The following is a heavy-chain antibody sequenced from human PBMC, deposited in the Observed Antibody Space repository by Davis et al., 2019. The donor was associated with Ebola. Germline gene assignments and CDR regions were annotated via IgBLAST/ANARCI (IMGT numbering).Heavy chain of an antibody. CDR2: ISYDGSNK. Sequence: GESLKISCAASGFPFSSYAMHWVRQAPGKGLEWVAVISYDGSNKYYADSVKGRFTISRDNSKNTLYLQMNSLRAEDTAVYYCARYTAMTNWGQGTLVTVSS. D-gene: IGHD5-18*01. V-gene: IGHV3-30-3*01. CDR1: GFPFSSYA. CDR3: ARYTAMTN. J-gene: IGHJ4*02.